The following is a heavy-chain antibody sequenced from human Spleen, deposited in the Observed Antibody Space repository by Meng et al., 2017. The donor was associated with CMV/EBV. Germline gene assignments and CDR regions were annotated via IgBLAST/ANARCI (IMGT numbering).Heavy chain of an antibody. CDR2: ISPDNGKT. D-gene: IGHD2-15*01. J-gene: IGHJ4*02. CDR1: GGTFRTYA. V-gene: IGHV1-18*01. Sequence: ASVKVSCKASGGTFRTYAVNWVRQAPGQGLEWMGLISPDNGKTNYARRFQGRVTMTADTSTSTTYLELRSLRSDDTAVYYCARESRGRAYYFDYWGQGTPVTVSS. CDR3: ARESRGRAYYFDY.